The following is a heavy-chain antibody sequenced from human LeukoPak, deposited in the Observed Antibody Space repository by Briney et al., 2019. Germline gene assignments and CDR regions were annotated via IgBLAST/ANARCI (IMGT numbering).Heavy chain of an antibody. CDR3: AKLIVGARSLFDF. CDR1: GFTFSSHA. V-gene: IGHV3-23*01. J-gene: IGHJ4*02. Sequence: GGSLRLSCAASGFTFSSHAMSWVRQAPGKGLEWVSTISGSGDSTYYADSVKGRFTISRDNSKNTLYLQMSSLRADDTAMYYCAKLIVGARSLFDFRGRGILVTVSS. CDR2: ISGSGDST. D-gene: IGHD1-26*01.